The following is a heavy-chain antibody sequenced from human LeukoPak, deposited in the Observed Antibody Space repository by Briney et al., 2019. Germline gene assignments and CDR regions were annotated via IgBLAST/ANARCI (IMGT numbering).Heavy chain of an antibody. Sequence: ETLSLTCAVYGGSFSGDYWSWIRQPPGKGLEWIGEINHSGSTNYNPSLKSRVTISVDTSKNQFSLKLSSVTAADTAVYYCARAPGSSSSWVDYWGQGTLVTVSS. CDR3: ARAPGSSSSWVDY. D-gene: IGHD6-6*01. CDR2: INHSGST. J-gene: IGHJ4*02. V-gene: IGHV4-34*01. CDR1: GGSFSGDY.